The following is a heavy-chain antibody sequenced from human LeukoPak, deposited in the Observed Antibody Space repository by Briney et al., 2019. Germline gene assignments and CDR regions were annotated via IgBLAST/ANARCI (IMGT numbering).Heavy chain of an antibody. CDR2: IYSDGNDK. Sequence: PGRSLRLSCAASGCMFNSFVVHWVRQAPGKGLEWVALIYSDGNDKYYSDSVKGRFIVSRDNAENRLDLQMIFLGPGDTAVYYCARGILEQSSVAFDLWGQGTMVSVSS. V-gene: IGHV3-30-3*01. D-gene: IGHD1/OR15-1a*01. J-gene: IGHJ3*01. CDR3: ARGILEQSSVAFDL. CDR1: GCMFNSFV.